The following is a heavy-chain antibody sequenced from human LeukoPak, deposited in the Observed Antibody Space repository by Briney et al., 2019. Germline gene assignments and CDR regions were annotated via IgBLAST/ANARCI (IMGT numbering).Heavy chain of an antibody. CDR1: AYSISSGYY. Sequence: SETLSLTCAVSAYSISSGYYWGWIRQPPGKGLEWIGSIYHSGSTYYNPSLKSRVTISVDTSKNQFSLKLRSVTAADTAVYYCAEVERRNYWGQGTLVTVSS. V-gene: IGHV4-38-2*01. J-gene: IGHJ4*02. D-gene: IGHD1-1*01. CDR2: IYHSGST. CDR3: AEVERRNY.